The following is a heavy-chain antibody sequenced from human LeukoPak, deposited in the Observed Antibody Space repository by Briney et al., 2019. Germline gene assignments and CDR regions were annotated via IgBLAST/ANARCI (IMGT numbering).Heavy chain of an antibody. D-gene: IGHD3-3*01. CDR1: GYTFSGYY. J-gene: IGHJ6*03. Sequence: ASVKVSCKASGYTFSGYYVHWVRQAPGQGLEWMGWINPNTGATNYAQKFQGRVTMTRDTSISAAFLELSSLRSEDTAVYYCARGLPDYDFWSGYSNYYYYYYMDVWGKGTTVTVSS. CDR3: ARGLPDYDFWSGYSNYYYYYYMDV. CDR2: INPNTGAT. V-gene: IGHV1-2*02.